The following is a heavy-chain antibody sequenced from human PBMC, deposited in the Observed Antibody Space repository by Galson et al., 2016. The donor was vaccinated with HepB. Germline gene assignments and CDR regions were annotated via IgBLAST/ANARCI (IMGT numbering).Heavy chain of an antibody. Sequence: SLRLSCAASEFTFSTYWMNWVRQAPGKGLEWVAADSMDGRRKFYADSVKGRFTISRDNSNNMLFLQMSSLRADDTAVYYCAKRHEYCPAVGCSVDYWGQGTLVSVSS. CDR1: EFTFSTYW. D-gene: IGHD2/OR15-2a*01. J-gene: IGHJ4*02. CDR2: DSMDGRRK. CDR3: AKRHEYCPAVGCSVDY. V-gene: IGHV3-30*18.